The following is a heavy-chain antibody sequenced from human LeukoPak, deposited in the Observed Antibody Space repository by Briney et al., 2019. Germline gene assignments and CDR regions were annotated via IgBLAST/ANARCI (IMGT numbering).Heavy chain of an antibody. CDR1: GGSISSYY. Sequence: NPSETLSLTCTVSGGSISSYYWSWIRQPPGKGLEWTGYIYYSGSTNYNPSLKSRVTISVDTSKNQFSLKLSSVTAADTAVYYCARFNYDTETYYFDYWGQGTLVTVSS. CDR2: IYYSGST. V-gene: IGHV4-59*01. J-gene: IGHJ4*02. D-gene: IGHD3-22*01. CDR3: ARFNYDTETYYFDY.